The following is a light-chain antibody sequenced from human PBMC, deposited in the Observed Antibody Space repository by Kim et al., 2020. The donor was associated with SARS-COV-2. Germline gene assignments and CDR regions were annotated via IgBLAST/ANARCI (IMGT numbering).Light chain of an antibody. J-gene: IGKJ4*01. V-gene: IGKV3-11*01. CDR2: DAS. Sequence: LPPGERATLSCRASQSVSSYVPWYQQKPGQAPRLLIYDASNRATGIPARFSGSGSGTDFTLTISSLEPEDFAVYYCQQRSNWPFTFGGGTKVDIK. CDR3: QQRSNWPFT. CDR1: QSVSSY.